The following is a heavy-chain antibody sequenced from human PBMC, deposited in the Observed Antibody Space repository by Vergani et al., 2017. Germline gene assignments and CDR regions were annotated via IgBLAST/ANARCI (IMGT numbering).Heavy chain of an antibody. CDR3: AGVSSYDSKLFDY. CDR1: GFTFSDHY. J-gene: IGHJ4*02. V-gene: IGHV3-69-1*02. CDR2: MSSGDSI. D-gene: IGHD3-22*01. Sequence: EVQLVESGGGLVQPGGSLRLSCAASGFTFSDHYMSWVRQAPGKGLEWISYMSSGDSIYYADSVKGRFTVSRDNTKNTLYLQMNSLRAEDTAVYYCAGVSSYDSKLFDYWGQGTLVTISS.